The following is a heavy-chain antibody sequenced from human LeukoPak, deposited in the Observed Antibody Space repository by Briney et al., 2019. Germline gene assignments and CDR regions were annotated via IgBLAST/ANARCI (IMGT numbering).Heavy chain of an antibody. CDR1: GFTFSSYA. D-gene: IGHD3-22*01. J-gene: IGHJ4*02. V-gene: IGHV3-23*01. CDR2: ISGSGGST. Sequence: QAGGSLRLSCAASGFTFSSYAMSWVRQAPGKGLEWVSAISGSGGSTYYADSVKGRFTISRDNSKNMLYLQMNSLRAEDTAVYYCAKEGDYYDSSGYLTPNFDYWGQGTLVTVSS. CDR3: AKEGDYYDSSGYLTPNFDY.